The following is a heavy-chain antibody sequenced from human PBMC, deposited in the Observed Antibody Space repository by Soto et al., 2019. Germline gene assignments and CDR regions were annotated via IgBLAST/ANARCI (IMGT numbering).Heavy chain of an antibody. CDR1: GFTFNVYG. J-gene: IGHJ6*02. CDR2: LIPIYDEP. Sequence: SVKVSCKTSGFTFNVYGIHCVLQAPLQGLEWMGGLIPIYDEPNYAQKFQGRVTITADKSTATVYLELNSLRSEDTAVYFCARVRDPHLDHYGLDVWGQGTTVTVSS. CDR3: ARVRDPHLDHYGLDV. V-gene: IGHV1-69*06.